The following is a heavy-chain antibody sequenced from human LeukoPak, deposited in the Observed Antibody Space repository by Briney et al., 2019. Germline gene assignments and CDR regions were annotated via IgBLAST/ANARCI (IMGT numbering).Heavy chain of an antibody. V-gene: IGHV3-15*07. D-gene: IGHD1-20*01. Sequence: GGSLRLSCAASGFTFSNAWMDWVRQAPGKGLEWVGHIKSKTDGGTTDYAAPVKGTFTISRDDSKNTLYLQMNSLKTEDTAVYYCTTVYNWYYFDYWGQGTLVTVSS. CDR3: TTVYNWYYFDY. CDR1: GFTFSNAW. CDR2: IKSKTDGGTT. J-gene: IGHJ4*02.